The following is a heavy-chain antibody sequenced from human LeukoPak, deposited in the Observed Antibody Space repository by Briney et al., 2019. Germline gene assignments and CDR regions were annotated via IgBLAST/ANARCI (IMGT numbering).Heavy chain of an antibody. CDR3: ARGDKIVATWPGSPPLYNWFDP. V-gene: IGHV1-69*01. CDR2: IIPIFGTA. Sequence: GASVKVTCKASGGTFSSYAISWVRQAPGQGLEWMGGIIPIFGTANYAQKFQGRVTITADESTSTAYMELSSLRSEDTAVYYCARGDKIVATWPGSPPLYNWFDPWGQGTLVTVSS. CDR1: GGTFSSYA. D-gene: IGHD5-12*01. J-gene: IGHJ5*02.